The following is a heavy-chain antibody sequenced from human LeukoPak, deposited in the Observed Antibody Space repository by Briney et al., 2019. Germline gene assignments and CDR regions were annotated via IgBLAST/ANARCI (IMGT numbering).Heavy chain of an antibody. V-gene: IGHV3-48*03. D-gene: IGHD4-17*01. CDR1: GFTFNNYE. CDR3: ARDDYGATFDAFDI. CDR2: IPGSGGTI. J-gene: IGHJ3*02. Sequence: GGSLRLSCAASGFTFNNYEMNWVGQAPGKGGEGVAYIPGSGGTIYYADSVKGRFTMSRDNAKNSVYLQMNSLRAEDTAVYYCARDDYGATFDAFDIWGQGTMVTVSS.